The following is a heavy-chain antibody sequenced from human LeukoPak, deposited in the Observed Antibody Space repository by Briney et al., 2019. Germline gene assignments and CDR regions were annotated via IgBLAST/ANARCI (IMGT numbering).Heavy chain of an antibody. D-gene: IGHD3-9*01. CDR3: AGGTGFIIKD. CDR2: IKQDGSEK. CDR1: GFTLSGYG. Sequence: GGSLRLSCVASGFTLSGYGMHWVRQAPGKGLEWVANIKQDGSEKNYVDSVKGRFTISRDNAKNSLYLQMNNLRVEDTAMYYCAGGTGFIIKDWGQGTLVTVSS. J-gene: IGHJ4*02. V-gene: IGHV3-7*03.